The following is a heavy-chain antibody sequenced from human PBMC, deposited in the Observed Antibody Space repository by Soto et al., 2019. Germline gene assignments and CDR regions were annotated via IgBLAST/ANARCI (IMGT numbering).Heavy chain of an antibody. D-gene: IGHD3-10*01. Sequence: QVQLVQSGAEVKKPGSSVKVSCKASGGIFSTYAISWLRQAPGPGLEWMGGIIPIFGTPNYAQRFQGRVTITAGESTSTAYMELSRLRSEDTAVYYCARDRDDYGSGNYYNRIDFWGQGTLVTVSS. CDR2: IIPIFGTP. V-gene: IGHV1-69*01. CDR3: ARDRDDYGSGNYYNRIDF. CDR1: GGIFSTYA. J-gene: IGHJ4*02.